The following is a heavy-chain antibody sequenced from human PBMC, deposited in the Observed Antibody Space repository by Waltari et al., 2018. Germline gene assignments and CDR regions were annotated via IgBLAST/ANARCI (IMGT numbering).Heavy chain of an antibody. CDR2: IHSDGKT. CDR1: GFTVSSKY. J-gene: IGHJ5*02. D-gene: IGHD6-19*01. Sequence: EVQLVESGGGLIQPGGSLRLSCAASGFTVSSKYMSWVRQAPGKGLEWVSLIHSDGKTYYADSEKGRFTISRDNFKNTLYLQMNSLRAEDTAVYYCTSGWGFDPWGQGTLVTVSS. V-gene: IGHV3-53*01. CDR3: TSGWGFDP.